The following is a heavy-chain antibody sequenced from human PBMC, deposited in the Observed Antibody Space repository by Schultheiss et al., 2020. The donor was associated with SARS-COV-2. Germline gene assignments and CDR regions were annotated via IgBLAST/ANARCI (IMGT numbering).Heavy chain of an antibody. D-gene: IGHD2-2*01. V-gene: IGHV3-21*01. CDR3: AREVSTSCHFDY. CDR1: GFTFSSYA. Sequence: GGSLRLSCAASGFTFSSYAMHWVRQAPGKGLEWVSSISSSSSYIYYADSVKGRFTISRDNAKNSLYLQMNSLRAEDTAVYYCAREVSTSCHFDYWGQGTLVTVSS. J-gene: IGHJ4*02. CDR2: ISSSSSYI.